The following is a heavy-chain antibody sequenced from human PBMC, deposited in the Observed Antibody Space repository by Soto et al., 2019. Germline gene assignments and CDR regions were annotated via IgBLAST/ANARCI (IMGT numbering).Heavy chain of an antibody. CDR1: GGSISSSSYY. Sequence: PSETLSLTCTVSGGSISSSSYYWGWIRQPPGKGLEWIGSIYYSGSTYYNPSLKSRVTISVDTSKNQFSLKLSSVTAADTAVYYCARHVYGSGSYYFHYYYYGMDVWGQGTTVTVS. J-gene: IGHJ6*02. CDR2: IYYSGST. CDR3: ARHVYGSGSYYFHYYYYGMDV. V-gene: IGHV4-39*01. D-gene: IGHD3-10*01.